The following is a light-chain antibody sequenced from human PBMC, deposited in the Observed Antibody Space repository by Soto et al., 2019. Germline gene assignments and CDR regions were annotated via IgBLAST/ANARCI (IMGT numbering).Light chain of an antibody. Sequence: QTVVTQEPSFSVSPGGTVTLTCGLRSGSVSPSFYPSWYQQTPGQAPRTLIYSTNTRSSGVPHRFSGSILGNKAALTITGAQADDESDYYCVLYMGDGIYVFGTGTKLTVL. J-gene: IGLJ1*01. V-gene: IGLV8-61*01. CDR3: VLYMGDGIYV. CDR2: STN. CDR1: SGSVSPSFY.